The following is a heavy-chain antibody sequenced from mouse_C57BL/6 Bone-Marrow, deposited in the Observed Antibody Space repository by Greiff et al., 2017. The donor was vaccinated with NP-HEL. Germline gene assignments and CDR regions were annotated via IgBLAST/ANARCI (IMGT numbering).Heavy chain of an antibody. D-gene: IGHD2-1*01. CDR3: ASGIYYGNYYFDY. J-gene: IGHJ2*01. Sequence: EVQLQESGPGLVKPSQSLSLTCSVTGYSITSGYYWNWIRQFPGNKLEWMGYISYDGSNKYNPSLKNRISITRDTSKNQFFLKLNSVTTEDTATYYCASGIYYGNYYFDYWGQGTTLTVSS. CDR2: ISYDGSN. V-gene: IGHV3-6*01. CDR1: GYSITSGYY.